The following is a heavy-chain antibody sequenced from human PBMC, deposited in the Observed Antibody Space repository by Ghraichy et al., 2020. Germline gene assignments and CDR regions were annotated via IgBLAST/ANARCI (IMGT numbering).Heavy chain of an antibody. CDR2: IYYSGST. V-gene: IGHV4-59*08. CDR1: GGSISSYY. Sequence: SETLSLTCTVSGGSISSYYWSWIRQPPGKGLEWIGYIYYSGSTNYNPSLKSRVTISVDTSKNQFSLKLSSVTAADTAVYYCARLDCSGGSCWVDPWGQGTLVTVSS. CDR3: ARLDCSGGSCWVDP. J-gene: IGHJ5*02. D-gene: IGHD2-15*01.